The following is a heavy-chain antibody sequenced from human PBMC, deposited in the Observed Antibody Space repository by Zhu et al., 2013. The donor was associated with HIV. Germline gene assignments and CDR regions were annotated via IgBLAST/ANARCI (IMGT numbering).Heavy chain of an antibody. Sequence: QVQLVQSGAEVKKPGSSVKVSCKASGGTFSSYAISWVRQAPGQGLEWMGGIIPIFGTANYAQKFQGRVTITADKSTSTAYMELSSLRSEDTAVYYCASRNVCTNGVCYTVDGWFDPWGQGTLVTVSS. V-gene: IGHV1-69*06. J-gene: IGHJ5*02. D-gene: IGHD2-8*01. CDR2: IIPIFGTA. CDR3: ASRNVCTNGVCYTVDGWFDP. CDR1: GGTFSSYA.